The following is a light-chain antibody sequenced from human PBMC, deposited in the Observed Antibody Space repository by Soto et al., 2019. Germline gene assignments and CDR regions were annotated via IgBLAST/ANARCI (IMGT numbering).Light chain of an antibody. J-gene: IGKJ2*01. CDR3: QQYPGYT. V-gene: IGKV3-20*01. Sequence: EIVLTQSPGTLSLSPGERATLSCRASQSVSSSYLAWYQQKPGQAPRLLIYGASSRATGIPDRFSGSGPGTDFTLTISRLEPEDFAVYYCQQYPGYTFGQGTKLEIK. CDR1: QSVSSSY. CDR2: GAS.